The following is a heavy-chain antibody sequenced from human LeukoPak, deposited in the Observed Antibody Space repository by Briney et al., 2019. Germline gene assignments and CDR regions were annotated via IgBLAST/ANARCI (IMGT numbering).Heavy chain of an antibody. CDR1: GFTFRSYE. D-gene: IGHD5-18*01. V-gene: IGHV3-13*05. Sequence: GGALLLSCAAPGFTFRSYEMHWVRYTTGKAMGFVQPIGTAGDPYYPGSVKGRFNISRENAKNSLYLQMNSLRAGDTAVYYCARADRGYSYGYGMDVWGKGTPVTVSS. CDR2: IGTAGDP. CDR3: ARADRGYSYGYGMDV. J-gene: IGHJ6*04.